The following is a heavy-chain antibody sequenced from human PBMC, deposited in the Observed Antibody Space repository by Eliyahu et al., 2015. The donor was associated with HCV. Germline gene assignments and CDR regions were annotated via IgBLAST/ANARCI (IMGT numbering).Heavy chain of an antibody. J-gene: IGHJ2*01. CDR2: VNGGNGGP. D-gene: IGHD2-2*01. CDR3: TKAPTRTDNWYFDL. V-gene: IGHV3-23*01. Sequence: EVQLLESGGGLVQPGGSLRLACXASGITFSIYGMSWXRQAPGKGLEWVSSVNGGNGGPHYADSVMGRFTISRDNSKTTLYLQMNSLRVEDTAIYYCTKAPTRTDNWYFDLWGRGTLVTVSS. CDR1: GITFSIYG.